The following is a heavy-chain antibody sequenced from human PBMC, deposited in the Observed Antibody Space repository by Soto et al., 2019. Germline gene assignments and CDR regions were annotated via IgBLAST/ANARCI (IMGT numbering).Heavy chain of an antibody. CDR1: GYTFTGYY. CDR2: INPNSGGT. V-gene: IGHV1-2*04. Sequence: ASVKVSCKASGYTFTGYYMHWVRQAPGQGLEWMGWINPNSGGTNYAQKFQGWVTMTRDTSISTAYMELSRLRSDDTAVYYCARGGARPNYDFWSSPRFMDVWGQGTTVTVSS. CDR3: ARGGARPNYDFWSSPRFMDV. D-gene: IGHD3-3*01. J-gene: IGHJ6*02.